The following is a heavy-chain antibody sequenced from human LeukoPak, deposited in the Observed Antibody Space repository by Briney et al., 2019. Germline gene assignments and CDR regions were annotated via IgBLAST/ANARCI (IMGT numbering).Heavy chain of an antibody. CDR2: INTNTGNP. D-gene: IGHD6-6*01. CDR1: GYTFTSYA. V-gene: IGHV7-4-1*02. CDR3: ARGLAARQGYYYCGMDV. J-gene: IGHJ6*02. Sequence: ASVKVSCKASGYTFTSYAMNWVRQAPGQGLEWMGWINTNTGNPTYAQGFTGRFVFPLDTSVSTAYLQISSLKAEDTAVYYCARGLAARQGYYYCGMDVWGQGTTVTVSS.